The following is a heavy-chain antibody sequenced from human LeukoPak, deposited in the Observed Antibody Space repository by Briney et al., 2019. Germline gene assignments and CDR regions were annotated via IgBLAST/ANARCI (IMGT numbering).Heavy chain of an antibody. CDR3: ARVGYSSSWPQYPSFDY. J-gene: IGHJ4*02. CDR1: GDSVSSNSAA. V-gene: IGHV6-1*01. Sequence: SQTLSLTCAISGDSVSSNSAAWNWIRQSPSRGLEWLGRTYYRSKWYNDYAVSVKSRITINPDTSKNQFSLQLNSVTPEDTAAYYCARVGYSSSWPQYPSFDYWGQGTLVTVSS. CDR2: TYYRSKWYN. D-gene: IGHD6-13*01.